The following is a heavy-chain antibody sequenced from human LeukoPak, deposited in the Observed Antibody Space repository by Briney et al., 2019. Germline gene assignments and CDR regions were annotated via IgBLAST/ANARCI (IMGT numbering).Heavy chain of an antibody. V-gene: IGHV3-7*01. CDR1: GFNFGGYW. CDR3: ASTNSLDY. CDR2: IKQDGSEK. D-gene: IGHD2-2*01. J-gene: IGHJ4*02. Sequence: GGSLRLSCAASGFNFGGYWMSWVRQAPGKGLEWVANIKQDGSEKNYVDSVKGRFTISRDNAKNPLYLQMNSLRAEDTAVYYCASTNSLDYWGQGTLVTVSS.